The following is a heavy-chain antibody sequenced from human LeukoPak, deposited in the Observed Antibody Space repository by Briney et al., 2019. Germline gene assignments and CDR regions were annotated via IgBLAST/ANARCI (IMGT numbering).Heavy chain of an antibody. CDR1: GFTFSSYG. CDR2: ISGSGGST. Sequence: GGSLRLSCAASGFTFSSYGMSWVRQAPGKGLEWVSAISGSGGSTFYADSVQGRFTISRDYSKSIVHLQMNSLRAEDTAVYYCAKDSQVGTPLGRAFDIWGHGTMVTVSS. CDR3: AKDSQVGTPLGRAFDI. D-gene: IGHD4-23*01. V-gene: IGHV3-23*01. J-gene: IGHJ3*02.